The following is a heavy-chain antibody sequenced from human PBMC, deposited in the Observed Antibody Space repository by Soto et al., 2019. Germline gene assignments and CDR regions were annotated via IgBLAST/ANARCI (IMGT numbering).Heavy chain of an antibody. Sequence: GASVKVSCKAVRYIFTNYGVSWVRQAPGQGLEWMGWITTYNVNTEYAQKFQGRVTMTRDTSTSTVYMELSCLRSEDTAVYFCARAGVPGIAAAGTFDYWGQGTLVTVSS. J-gene: IGHJ4*02. CDR2: ITTYNVNT. CDR3: ARAGVPGIAAAGTFDY. V-gene: IGHV1-18*01. D-gene: IGHD6-13*01. CDR1: RYIFTNYG.